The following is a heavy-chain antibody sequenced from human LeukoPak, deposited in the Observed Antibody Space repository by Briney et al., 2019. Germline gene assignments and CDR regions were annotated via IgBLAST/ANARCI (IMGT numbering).Heavy chain of an antibody. CDR2: ISGSGGST. Sequence: PGGSLRLSCAASGFTFSSYAMSWVRQAPGKGLEWVSAISGSGGSTYYADSVKGRFTISRDNSKNTLYLQMNGLRAEDTAVYYCAKEGDGSGSQNPIFDYWGQGTLVTVSS. CDR3: AKEGDGSGSQNPIFDY. CDR1: GFTFSSYA. V-gene: IGHV3-23*01. D-gene: IGHD3-10*01. J-gene: IGHJ4*02.